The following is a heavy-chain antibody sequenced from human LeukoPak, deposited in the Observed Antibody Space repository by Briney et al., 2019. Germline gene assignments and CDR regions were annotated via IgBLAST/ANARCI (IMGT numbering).Heavy chain of an antibody. CDR3: VKSIASRGEIVFDI. Sequence: PSETLSLTCNVSIGSITSYYWGWVRQPPGRGLEFIGYIHYSGSTNYNPSLKSRVAISAEKSKNQFSLKLSSVTAADTALYFCVKSIASRGEIVFDIWGQGTMVTASS. CDR1: IGSITSYY. V-gene: IGHV4-59*01. J-gene: IGHJ3*02. CDR2: IHYSGST. D-gene: IGHD6-6*01.